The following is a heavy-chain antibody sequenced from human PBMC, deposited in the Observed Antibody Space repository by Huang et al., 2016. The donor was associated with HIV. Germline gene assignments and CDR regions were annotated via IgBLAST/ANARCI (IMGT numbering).Heavy chain of an antibody. V-gene: IGHV1-18*01. CDR3: ARGGGIQLWLLGYYYMDV. D-gene: IGHD5-18*01. J-gene: IGHJ6*03. CDR1: GYTFSSFG. CDR2: ISGYNGKT. Sequence: QVQLVQSGAEVKKPGASVKVSCKASGYTFSSFGISWVRQAPGQGLEWGGWISGYNGKTKFAQKFQGRLTMTTDTSTSTAYMELRSLRSDDTAVYYCARGGGIQLWLLGYYYMDVWGNGTTVTVSS.